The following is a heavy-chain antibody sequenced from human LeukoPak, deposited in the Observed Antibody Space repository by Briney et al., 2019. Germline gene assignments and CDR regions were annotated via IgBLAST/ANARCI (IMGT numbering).Heavy chain of an antibody. J-gene: IGHJ4*02. Sequence: GGSPRLSCAASGFTFDDYAMHWVRQAPGKGLEWVSGISWNSGSIGYADSVKGRFTISRDNAKNSLYLQMNSLRAEDTALYYCAKAQVGNYYYDSSGYYDYWGQGTLVTVSS. D-gene: IGHD3-22*01. CDR2: ISWNSGSI. CDR3: AKAQVGNYYYDSSGYYDY. V-gene: IGHV3-9*01. CDR1: GFTFDDYA.